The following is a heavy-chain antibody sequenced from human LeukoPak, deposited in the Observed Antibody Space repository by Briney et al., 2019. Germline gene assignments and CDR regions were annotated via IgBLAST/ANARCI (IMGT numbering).Heavy chain of an antibody. D-gene: IGHD6-13*01. CDR3: ARDLKRSSWYVGAFDI. CDR2: ISSSSSYI. V-gene: IGHV3-21*01. Sequence: PGGSLRLSCAASGFTFSSYSMNWVRQAPGKGLEWVSSISSSSSYIYYADSVKGRFTISRDNAKNSLYLQMNSLRAEDTAVYYCARDLKRSSWYVGAFDIWGQGTMVTVSS. J-gene: IGHJ3*02. CDR1: GFTFSSYS.